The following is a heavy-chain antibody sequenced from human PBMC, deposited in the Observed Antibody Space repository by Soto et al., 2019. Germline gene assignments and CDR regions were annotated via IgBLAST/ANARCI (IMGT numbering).Heavy chain of an antibody. CDR3: ARGDRFRCSGDRCFSDGLFLS. CDR2: INGSSSTM. CDR1: GFTFGIYS. D-gene: IGHD2-15*01. V-gene: IGHV3-48*02. Sequence: EVQLVESGGGLVQRGGSLRLSCAASGFTFGIYSMNWVRQVPGKGLEWILYINGSSSTMYYADSVKGRFIISRDNADNSLYLQMNSLRDADTAVYYCARGDRFRCSGDRCFSDGLFLSWGQGTLVTVSS. J-gene: IGHJ5*02.